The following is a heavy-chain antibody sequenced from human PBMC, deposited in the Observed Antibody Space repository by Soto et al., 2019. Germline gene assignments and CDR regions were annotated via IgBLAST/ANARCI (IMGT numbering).Heavy chain of an antibody. CDR1: GGSISSSNW. J-gene: IGHJ6*02. CDR2: IYQSGST. CDR3: ARGSGIPPQFGELLSVYYYGMDV. Sequence: SETLSLTCAVSGGSISSSNWWSWVRQPPGKGLEWIGEIYQSGSTNYNPSLKSRVTISVDKSKNQFSLKLSSVTAADTAVYYCARGSGIPPQFGELLSVYYYGMDVWGRGTTVTVSS. V-gene: IGHV4-4*02. D-gene: IGHD3-10*01.